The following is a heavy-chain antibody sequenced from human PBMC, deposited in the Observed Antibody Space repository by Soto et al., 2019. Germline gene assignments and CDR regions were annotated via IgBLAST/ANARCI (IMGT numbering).Heavy chain of an antibody. J-gene: IGHJ4*02. Sequence: EVQLVESGGGLVKPGGSLRLSCAASGFTFSDAWMSWVRQAPGKGLEWVGRIKSRADGGTTDYAAHVKGRFTISRDDSKNTLYLQMNSLKPEDTAVYYCTTHTLGVVWGQGTLVTVSS. CDR3: TTHTLGVV. D-gene: IGHD3-10*01. V-gene: IGHV3-15*01. CDR1: GFTFSDAW. CDR2: IKSRADGGTT.